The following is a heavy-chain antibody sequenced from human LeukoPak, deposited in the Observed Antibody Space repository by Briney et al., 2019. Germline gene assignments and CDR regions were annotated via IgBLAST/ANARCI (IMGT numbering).Heavy chain of an antibody. CDR3: ARGLVDCSGGSCYLGWFDP. D-gene: IGHD2-15*01. CDR1: GGSFSGYS. V-gene: IGHV4-34*01. CDR2: INHSGSA. Sequence: SETLSLTCAVYGGSFSGYSWSWIRQPPGKGLGWIGEINHSGSANYNPSLKSRVSISVDTSKNQFSLNLSSVTAADTAVYYCARGLVDCSGGSCYLGWFDPWGQGTLVTVSS. J-gene: IGHJ5*02.